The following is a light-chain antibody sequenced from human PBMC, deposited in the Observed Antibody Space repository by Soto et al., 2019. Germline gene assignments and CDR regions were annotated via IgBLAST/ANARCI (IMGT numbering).Light chain of an antibody. CDR2: GNS. V-gene: IGLV1-40*01. CDR1: RSNIGAGYD. Sequence: QSVLTQPPSVSGAPGQRVTISCTGSRSNIGAGYDVHWYQQLPGTAPKLLIYGNSNRPSEVPDRFSGSKSGTTASLAITGLQAEDEADYYSQSYYSSLNTDLVFGGGTNLTVL. CDR3: QSYYSSLNTDLV. J-gene: IGLJ2*01.